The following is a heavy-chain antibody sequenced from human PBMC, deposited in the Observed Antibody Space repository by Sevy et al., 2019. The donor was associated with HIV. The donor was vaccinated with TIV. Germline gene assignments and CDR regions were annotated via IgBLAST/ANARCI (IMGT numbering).Heavy chain of an antibody. V-gene: IGHV3-21*01. CDR2: ISSSSSYI. Sequence: GGSLRLSCAASGFTFSSYSMNWVRQAPGKGLEWVSSISSSSSYIYYADSVKGRFTISRDNAKNSLYLQMNSLRAEDTAVYYCVRGPYYYGSGSYPFDYWGQGTLVTVSS. J-gene: IGHJ4*02. CDR1: GFTFSSYS. D-gene: IGHD3-10*01. CDR3: VRGPYYYGSGSYPFDY.